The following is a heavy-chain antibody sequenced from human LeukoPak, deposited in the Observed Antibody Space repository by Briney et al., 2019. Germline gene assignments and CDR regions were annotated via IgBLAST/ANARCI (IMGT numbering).Heavy chain of an antibody. CDR2: IDTAAGT. V-gene: IGHV3-66*01. CDR1: GFTVSSNY. CDR3: ARFARFGDLQGGGYFDY. D-gene: IGHD3-16*01. Sequence: PGGSLRLSCAASGFTVSSNYMSWVRQAPGKGLEWVSLIDTAAGTYYADSVKGRFTISRDNAKTSLYLQMNSLRAEDTADYYCARFARFGDLQGGGYFDYWGQGTLVTVSS. J-gene: IGHJ4*02.